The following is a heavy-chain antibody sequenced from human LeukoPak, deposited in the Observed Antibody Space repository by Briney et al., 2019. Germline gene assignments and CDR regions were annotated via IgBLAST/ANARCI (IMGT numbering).Heavy chain of an antibody. V-gene: IGHV3-21*04. CDR3: AKFGRYCSSTSCYGDVDY. CDR1: GFTFSSYS. D-gene: IGHD2-2*01. CDR2: ISSSSSYI. J-gene: IGHJ4*02. Sequence: GGSLRLSCAASGFTFSSYSMNWVRQAPGKGLEWVSSISSSSSYIYYADSVKGRFTISRDNSKNTLYLQMNSLRAEDTAVYYCAKFGRYCSSTSCYGDVDYWGQGALVTVSS.